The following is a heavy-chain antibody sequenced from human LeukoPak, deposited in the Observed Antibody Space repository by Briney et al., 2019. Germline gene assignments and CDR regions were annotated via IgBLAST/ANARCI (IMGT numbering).Heavy chain of an antibody. V-gene: IGHV3-7*04. CDR2: IKEDGGEI. CDR1: GITFSRSW. CDR3: ARDRGGRSGLDD. D-gene: IGHD2-15*01. Sequence: GGSLRLSCEASGITFSRSWMSWVRQAPGKGLEWVAFIKEDGGEIFYVDSVKGRFTISRDNAENFLYLQMNSLRAEDTAVYYCARDRGGRSGLDDWGQGTLVIVSS. J-gene: IGHJ4*02.